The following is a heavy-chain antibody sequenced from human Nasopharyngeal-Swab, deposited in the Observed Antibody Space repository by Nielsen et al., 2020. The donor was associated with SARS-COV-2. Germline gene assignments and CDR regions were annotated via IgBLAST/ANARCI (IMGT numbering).Heavy chain of an antibody. D-gene: IGHD3-9*01. J-gene: IGHJ4*02. V-gene: IGHV4-31*03. Sequence: SETLSLTCTVSGDSMRSGTFYWTWIRQHPGKGLEWIGYISYSGSTYYSPSLTSRVTISAATSKNQFSLNLRSVTAADTAIYYCAAFSKIFYDTRDYWGQGTLVTVSS. CDR3: AAFSKIFYDTRDY. CDR1: GDSMRSGTFY. CDR2: ISYSGST.